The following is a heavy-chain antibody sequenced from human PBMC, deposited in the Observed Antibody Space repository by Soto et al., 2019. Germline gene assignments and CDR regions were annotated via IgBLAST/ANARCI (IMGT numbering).Heavy chain of an antibody. J-gene: IGHJ5*02. D-gene: IGHD2-15*01. V-gene: IGHV3-30*03. Sequence: QVQLVESGGGVVQPGRSLRLSFAVSGFTNYGMHWVRQAPGKGLEWLALISYDGSDKYYADSVKGRCTISRDNSKNTLYLQMNSLRPEDTAVYYCVRDHYCSGGSCHSDDQWFDPWGQGTLVTVSS. CDR1: GFTNYG. CDR3: VRDHYCSGGSCHSDDQWFDP. CDR2: ISYDGSDK.